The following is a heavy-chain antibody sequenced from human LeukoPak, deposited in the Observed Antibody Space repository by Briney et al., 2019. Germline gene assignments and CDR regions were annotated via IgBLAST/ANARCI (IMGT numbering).Heavy chain of an antibody. CDR3: ARGARYPEYGSGSYHFDY. J-gene: IGHJ4*02. CDR1: GYTFTSYY. D-gene: IGHD3-10*01. V-gene: IGHV1-46*01. CDR2: INPSGGST. Sequence: ASVKVSCKASGYTFTSYYMHWVRQAPGQGLEWMGIINPSGGSTSYAQKFQGRVTMTRDTSTSTVYMELSSLRSEDTAVYYCARGARYPEYGSGSYHFDYWGQGTLVTVSS.